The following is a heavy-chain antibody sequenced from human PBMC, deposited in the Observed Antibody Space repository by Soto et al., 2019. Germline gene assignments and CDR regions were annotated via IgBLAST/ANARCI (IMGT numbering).Heavy chain of an antibody. V-gene: IGHV1-58*01. Sequence: QMQLVQSGPEVKKPGTSVKVSCKASGFTFTSSAVQWVRQARGQRLEWIGWIVVGSGNTNYAQKFQERVTITRDMSTSTAXXEXSXXRSEDTAVYYCAADTLGYCSGGSCYGYYYYYGMDVWGQGTTVTVSS. CDR2: IVVGSGNT. CDR3: AADTLGYCSGGSCYGYYYYYGMDV. J-gene: IGHJ6*02. CDR1: GFTFTSSA. D-gene: IGHD2-15*01.